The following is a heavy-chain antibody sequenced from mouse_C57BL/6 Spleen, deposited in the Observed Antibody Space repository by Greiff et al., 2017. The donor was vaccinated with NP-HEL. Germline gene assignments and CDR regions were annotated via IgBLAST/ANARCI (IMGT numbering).Heavy chain of an antibody. V-gene: IGHV1-18*01. CDR2: INPNNGGT. CDR1: GYTFTDYN. D-gene: IGHD2-3*01. Sequence: EVKLQQSGPELVKPGASVKIPCKASGYTFTDYNMDWVKQSHGKSLEWIGDINPNNGGTIYNQKFKGKATLTVDKSSSTAYMELRSLTSEDTAVYYCALYDGYQAWFAYWGQGTLVTVSA. J-gene: IGHJ3*01. CDR3: ALYDGYQAWFAY.